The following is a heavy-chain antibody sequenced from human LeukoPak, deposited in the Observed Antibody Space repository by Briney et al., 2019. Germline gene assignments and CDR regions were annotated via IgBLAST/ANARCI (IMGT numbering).Heavy chain of an antibody. CDR1: GFTFYDYG. CDR2: INWSGGST. V-gene: IGHV3-20*04. Sequence: PGGSLRLSCTASGFTFYDYGMSGVRHAPGKGLEWVSGINWSGGSTGYADSVKGRFTISRDNPKNSLHLQMNSLSADDTALYYCARGEYNYYYSSAYYYYFDCWGQGTLVTVSS. CDR3: ARGEYNYYYSSAYYYYFDC. J-gene: IGHJ4*02. D-gene: IGHD3-22*01.